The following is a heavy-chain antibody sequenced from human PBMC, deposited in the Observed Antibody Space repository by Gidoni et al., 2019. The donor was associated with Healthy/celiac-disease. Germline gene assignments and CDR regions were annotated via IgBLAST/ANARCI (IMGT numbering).Heavy chain of an antibody. CDR2: INHSGST. CDR3: ARVKQWLVSPRYYFDY. CDR1: GGSFTGYY. Sequence: QVQLQQWGAGLLKPSETLSLTCAVYGGSFTGYYWCWIRQPPGKGLEWLGEINHSGSTNYNPSLKSRVTISVDTSKNQFSLKLSSVTAADTAVYYCARVKQWLVSPRYYFDYWGQGTLVTVSS. V-gene: IGHV4-34*01. D-gene: IGHD6-19*01. J-gene: IGHJ4*02.